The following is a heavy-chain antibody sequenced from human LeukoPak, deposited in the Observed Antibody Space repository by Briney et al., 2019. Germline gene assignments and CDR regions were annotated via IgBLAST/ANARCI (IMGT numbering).Heavy chain of an antibody. CDR1: GYSISSGYY. J-gene: IGHJ5*02. Sequence: SETLSLTCTVSGYSISSGYYWGWIRQPPGKGLEWIGSIYHSGSTHYNPSLKSRVTISVDTSKNQFSLKLSSVTAADTAVYYCARVNIVVVVAATPWFWFDPWGQGTLVTVSS. CDR3: ARVNIVVVVAATPWFWFDP. CDR2: IYHSGST. V-gene: IGHV4-38-2*02. D-gene: IGHD2-15*01.